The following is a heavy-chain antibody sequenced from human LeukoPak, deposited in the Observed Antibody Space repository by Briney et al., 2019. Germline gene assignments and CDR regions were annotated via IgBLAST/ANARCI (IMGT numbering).Heavy chain of an antibody. CDR1: GYTFTGYY. Sequence: ASVKVSCKAFGYTFTGYYMHWVRQAPGQGLEWMGWINPNSGGTNYAQKFQGRVTMTRDTSISTAYMELSRLRSDDTAVYHCARNYDGYSYGLDYWGQGTLVTVSS. J-gene: IGHJ4*02. V-gene: IGHV1-2*02. CDR3: ARNYDGYSYGLDY. CDR2: INPNSGGT. D-gene: IGHD5-18*01.